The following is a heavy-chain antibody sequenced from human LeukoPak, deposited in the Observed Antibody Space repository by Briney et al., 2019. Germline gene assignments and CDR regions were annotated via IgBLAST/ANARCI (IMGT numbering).Heavy chain of an antibody. J-gene: IGHJ5*02. D-gene: IGHD6-19*01. V-gene: IGHV4-59*01. CDR1: GGSISSYY. Sequence: PSETLSLTCTVSGGSISSYYWSWIRQPPGKGLEWIGYIYYSGSTNYNPSLKSRVTISVDTSKNQFSLKLSSVTAADTAVYYCAGGAVAGLYNWFDPWGQGTLVTVSS. CDR2: IYYSGST. CDR3: AGGAVAGLYNWFDP.